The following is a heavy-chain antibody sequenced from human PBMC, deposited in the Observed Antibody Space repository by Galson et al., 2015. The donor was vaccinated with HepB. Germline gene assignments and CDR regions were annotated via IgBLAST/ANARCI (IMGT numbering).Heavy chain of an antibody. CDR3: AKDLGYYYDSSGHESDY. D-gene: IGHD3-22*01. V-gene: IGHV3-23*01. Sequence: SLRLSCAASGFTFRSFAMSWVRQAPGKGLEWVSAISGSGGNTYFADSVKGRFTISRDNSKNTLYLQMSSLGAEDTAVYYCAKDLGYYYDSSGHESDYWGQGTLVIVSS. CDR2: ISGSGGNT. J-gene: IGHJ4*02. CDR1: GFTFRSFA.